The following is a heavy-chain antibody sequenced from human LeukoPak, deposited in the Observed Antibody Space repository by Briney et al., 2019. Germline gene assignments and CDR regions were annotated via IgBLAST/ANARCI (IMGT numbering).Heavy chain of an antibody. CDR2: ISSSGSTI. D-gene: IGHD3-10*01. CDR3: AKRFRGVHDAFDI. CDR1: GFTFSDYY. V-gene: IGHV3-11*01. J-gene: IGHJ3*02. Sequence: GGSLRLSCAASGFTFSDYYMSWIRQAPGKGLEWVSYISSSGSTIYYADSVKGRFTISRDNAKNTLYLQMNSLRAEDTAVYYCAKRFRGVHDAFDIWGQGTMVTVSS.